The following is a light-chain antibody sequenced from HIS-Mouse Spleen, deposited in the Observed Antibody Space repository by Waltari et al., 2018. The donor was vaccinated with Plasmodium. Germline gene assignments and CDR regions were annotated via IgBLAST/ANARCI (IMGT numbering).Light chain of an antibody. V-gene: IGKV2-30*02. CDR3: MQGTHWPLT. CDR2: KVS. J-gene: IGKJ4*01. Sequence: DVVMTQSPLSLPVTLGQPASISCRSSQSLVHRDGTTYLNWFQQRPGQSPRRLIYKVSNRDSGVPDRFSGSGSGTDFTLKISRVEAEDVGVYYCMQGTHWPLTFGGGTK. CDR1: QSLVHRDGTTY.